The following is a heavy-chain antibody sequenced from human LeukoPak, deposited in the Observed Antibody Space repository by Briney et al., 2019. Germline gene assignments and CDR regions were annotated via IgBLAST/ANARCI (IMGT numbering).Heavy chain of an antibody. CDR1: GGTFISYV. V-gene: IGHV1-69*04. D-gene: IGHD3-22*01. CDR3: ASPPADYYDSRDYFDY. CDR2: IIPILGMA. J-gene: IGHJ4*02. Sequence: SVTVSFKASGGTFISYVISWVRQAPGQGLEWMGRIIPILGMANYAQKFQGRVTITADKSTSTAYMELSSLGSEDTAVYYCASPPADYYDSRDYFDYWGQGTLVTVSS.